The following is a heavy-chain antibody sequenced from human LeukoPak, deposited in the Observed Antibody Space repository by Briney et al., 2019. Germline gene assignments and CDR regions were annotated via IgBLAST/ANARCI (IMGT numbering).Heavy chain of an antibody. D-gene: IGHD3-3*01. CDR2: IYTSGST. J-gene: IGHJ6*03. CDR1: GGSISSYY. Sequence: SETLSLTCTVSGGSISSYYWSWIQQPAGKGLEWIGRIYTSGSTNYNPSLKSRVTISVDKSKNQFSLKLSSVTAADTAVYYCARDRDYDFWSGYYTADYYYYYYYMDVWGKGTTVTVSS. V-gene: IGHV4-4*07. CDR3: ARDRDYDFWSGYYTADYYYYYYYMDV.